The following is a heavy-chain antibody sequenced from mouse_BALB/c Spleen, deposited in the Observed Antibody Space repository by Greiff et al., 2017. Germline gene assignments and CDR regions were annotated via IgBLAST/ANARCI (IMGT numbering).Heavy chain of an antibody. Sequence: VQLQQPGAELVRPGASVKLSCKASGYTFTSYWINWVKQRPGQGLEWIGNIYPSDSYTNYNQKFKDKATLTVDKSSSTAYMQLSSPTSEDSAVYYCTRGYDHDGGAMDYWGQGTSVTVSS. CDR3: TRGYDHDGGAMDY. J-gene: IGHJ4*01. CDR2: IYPSDSYT. D-gene: IGHD2-4*01. CDR1: GYTFTSYW. V-gene: IGHV1-69*02.